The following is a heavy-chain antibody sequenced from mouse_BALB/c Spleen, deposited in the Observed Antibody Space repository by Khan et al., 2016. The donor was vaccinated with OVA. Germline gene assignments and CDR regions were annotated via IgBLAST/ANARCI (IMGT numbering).Heavy chain of an antibody. Sequence: QVQLKESGPGLVQPSQSLSITCTVSGFSLTNYSVHWVRQSPGKGLEWLGVIWSAGSTDYNAAFISRLTIRKDNSRSQVFFKMNSLQPNDTAIYXCARRGYDYGRGALFAYWGQGTSVTVSA. D-gene: IGHD2-4*01. V-gene: IGHV2-2*02. J-gene: IGHJ3*01. CDR1: GFSLTNYS. CDR3: ARRGYDYGRGALFAY. CDR2: IWSAGST.